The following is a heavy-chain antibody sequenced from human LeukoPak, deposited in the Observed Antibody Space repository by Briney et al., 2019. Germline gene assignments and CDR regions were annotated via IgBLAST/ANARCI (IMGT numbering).Heavy chain of an antibody. CDR1: GFTFSNYW. D-gene: IGHD6-13*01. Sequence: GGSLRLSCAGSGFTFSNYWVHWVRQAPGKGLVWVSRINTDGSRTDYADSVRGRFTISRDNAKNTLSLQMNSLTAEDTAVYYCARANRYSSSWYWFDYWGQGTLVTVSS. V-gene: IGHV3-74*01. CDR2: INTDGSRT. J-gene: IGHJ4*02. CDR3: ARANRYSSSWYWFDY.